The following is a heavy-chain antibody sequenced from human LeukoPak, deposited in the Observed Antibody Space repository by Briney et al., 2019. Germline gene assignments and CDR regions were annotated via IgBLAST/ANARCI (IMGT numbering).Heavy chain of an antibody. J-gene: IGHJ4*02. CDR2: IWSNGINK. CDR1: GFTSSNYG. D-gene: IGHD2-21*01. V-gene: IGHV3-33*06. CDR3: AKERSPFVAFDY. Sequence: PGGSLRLSCAASGFTSSNYGMRWVRQAPGKGLEWVAVIWSNGINKYYGESVKGRFTISRDNSKSTLSLQLNSLRAEDTAVYYCAKERSPFVAFDYWGQGSLVTVSS.